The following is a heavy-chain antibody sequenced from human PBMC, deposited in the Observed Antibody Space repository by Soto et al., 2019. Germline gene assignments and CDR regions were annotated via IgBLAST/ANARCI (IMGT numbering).Heavy chain of an antibody. CDR3: ARQNGYPFDI. Sequence: PSETLSLTCTVSGGSISSYYWSWIRQPPGKGLEWIGYIYYSGSTNYNPSLKSRVTISVDTSKNQFSLKLSSVTAADTAVYYCARQNGYPFDIWGQGTMVTVSS. CDR1: GGSISSYY. D-gene: IGHD6-13*01. CDR2: IYYSGST. J-gene: IGHJ3*02. V-gene: IGHV4-59*08.